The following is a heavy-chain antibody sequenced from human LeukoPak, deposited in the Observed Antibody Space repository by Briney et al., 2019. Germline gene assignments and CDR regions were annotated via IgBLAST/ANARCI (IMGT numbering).Heavy chain of an antibody. Sequence: SETLSLTCTVSGASISSSFWTWIRQSPGKGLEWLAYIYYTGSTNLNPSLKSRLTISVDTSKNQFSLKLSSVTAADTAVYYCARVVEMATTVDYWGQGTLVTVSS. D-gene: IGHD5-24*01. CDR1: GASISSSF. J-gene: IGHJ4*02. CDR3: ARVVEMATTVDY. V-gene: IGHV4-59*08. CDR2: IYYTGST.